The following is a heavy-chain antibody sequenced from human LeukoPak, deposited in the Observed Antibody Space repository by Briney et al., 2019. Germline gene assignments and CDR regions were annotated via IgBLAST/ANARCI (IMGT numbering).Heavy chain of an antibody. CDR1: GFTFSNYA. V-gene: IGHV3-23*01. CDR2: ICGSDDTT. CDR3: AKGTTASCYSPADY. J-gene: IGHJ4*02. D-gene: IGHD2-15*01. Sequence: GGSLRLSCAASGFTFSNYAMSWVRQAPGRGLQWDSVICGSDDTTHYADSVRGRFTISRDNSKNTLYLQMNSLRAEDTAVYYCAKGTTASCYSPADYWGQGTLVTVSS.